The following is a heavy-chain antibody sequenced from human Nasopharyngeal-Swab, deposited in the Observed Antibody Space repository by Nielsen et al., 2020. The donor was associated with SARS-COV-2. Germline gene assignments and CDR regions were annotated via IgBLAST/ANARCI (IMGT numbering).Heavy chain of an antibody. CDR3: VRAGYSGTYGLFDY. Sequence: GESLKISCAASGFTFTSYWMHWVRQVPGKGLVWVSRINTDGTTTTYADSVKGRFTISRDNAKNTLYLQMNNLRVEDTDVYYCVRAGYSGTYGLFDYWGQGTLVTVSS. CDR1: GFTFTSYW. J-gene: IGHJ4*02. D-gene: IGHD1-26*01. V-gene: IGHV3-74*01. CDR2: INTDGTTT.